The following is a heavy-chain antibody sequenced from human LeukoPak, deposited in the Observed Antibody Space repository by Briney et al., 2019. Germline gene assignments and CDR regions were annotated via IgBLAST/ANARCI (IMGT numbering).Heavy chain of an antibody. Sequence: GGSLRLSCVASGFTFSKYDMNWVRQAPGKGLEWVANINLDGTEEHYVDSSLKGRFTISRDNAKNSLYLQMTSLRVEDTAVYYCASGRHDFLHWGQGTLVTVSS. CDR1: GFTFSKYD. J-gene: IGHJ4*02. V-gene: IGHV3-7*01. CDR2: INLDGTEE. CDR3: ASGRHDFLH. D-gene: IGHD3/OR15-3a*01.